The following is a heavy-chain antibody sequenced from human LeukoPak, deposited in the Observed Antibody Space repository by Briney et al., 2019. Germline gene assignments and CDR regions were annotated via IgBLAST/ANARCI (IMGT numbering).Heavy chain of an antibody. CDR3: ARDPGRDNR. CDR2: IYSGGST. Sequence: PGGSLRLSCAASGFTFSSYWMSGVRQAPGKGLKWVSVIYSGGSTYYADSVKSRFTISRDNSKITLYLQMNRLRAEDTAVYYCARDPGRDNRWGQGTLVTVAS. J-gene: IGHJ4*02. CDR1: GFTFSSYW. D-gene: IGHD1-1*01. V-gene: IGHV3-66*01.